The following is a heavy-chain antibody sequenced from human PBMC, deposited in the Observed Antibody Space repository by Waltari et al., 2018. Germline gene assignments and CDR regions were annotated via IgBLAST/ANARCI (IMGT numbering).Heavy chain of an antibody. CDR3: ARALLGLTNRLDV. Sequence: QVQLAQSGSELKEPGASVKVSCRTSGYTFTDYPINWVRQAPGQGLEWMGWINTKNGHRTYVQGFTGRFVFSWDTSVSTTYLQITGLKAEDTAVYCCARALLGLTNRLDVWGQGTTVTISS. V-gene: IGHV7-4-1*02. CDR1: GYTFTDYP. CDR2: INTKNGHR. D-gene: IGHD4-17*01. J-gene: IGHJ6*02.